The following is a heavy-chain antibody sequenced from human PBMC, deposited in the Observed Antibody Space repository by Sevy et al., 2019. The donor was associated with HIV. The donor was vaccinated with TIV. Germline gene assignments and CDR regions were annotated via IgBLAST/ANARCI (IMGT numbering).Heavy chain of an antibody. Sequence: GGYLRLSCTASGFSFGDYAMNWVRQAPGKGLEWVAFLKNKARGGTLDHAASVKGRFNISRDDSKSIVYLQMNDLKTEDTGVYYCTPWKGDQSIFDYWGQGALVTVSS. J-gene: IGHJ4*02. CDR3: TPWKGDQSIFDY. V-gene: IGHV3-49*04. CDR1: GFSFGDYA. CDR2: LKNKARGGTL. D-gene: IGHD1-1*01.